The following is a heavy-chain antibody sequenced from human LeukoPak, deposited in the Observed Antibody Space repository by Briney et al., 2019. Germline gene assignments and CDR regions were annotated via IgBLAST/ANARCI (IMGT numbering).Heavy chain of an antibody. CDR3: ARERASPSNGWLAVFGY. CDR2: ITSSGRTM. CDR1: GFTFKNFE. D-gene: IGHD3-22*01. J-gene: IGHJ4*02. V-gene: IGHV3-48*03. Sequence: PGGSLRLSCVTSGFTFKNFEMNWVRQAPGKGLEWIACITSSGRTMYYADSVRGRFTISRDNANNSLFLQMNGLRVEDTAVYYCARERASPSNGWLAVFGYWGQGTPVTVSS.